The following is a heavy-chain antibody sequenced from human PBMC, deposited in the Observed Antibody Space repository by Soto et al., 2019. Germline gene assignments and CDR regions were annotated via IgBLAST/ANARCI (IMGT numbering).Heavy chain of an antibody. CDR1: GFTLSTYD. V-gene: IGHV3-30-3*01. J-gene: IGHJ4*02. D-gene: IGHD1-26*01. Sequence: GECLRLSWGTSGFTLSTYDMHWVRQAPGKGLEWVAVISYDGSNKYYADSVKGRFTISRDNSKNTLYLQMNSLRAEDTAVYFCVRDDPGLGMDYWGLGTLVTVSS. CDR2: ISYDGSNK. CDR3: VRDDPGLGMDY.